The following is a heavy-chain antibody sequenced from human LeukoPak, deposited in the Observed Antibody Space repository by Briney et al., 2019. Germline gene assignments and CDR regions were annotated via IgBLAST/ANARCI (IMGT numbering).Heavy chain of an antibody. J-gene: IGHJ3*02. CDR2: IRYDGSNK. V-gene: IGHV3-30*02. CDR1: GFTFSNYG. Sequence: PGGSLRLSCAASGFTFSNYGMHWVRQAPGKGLEWVAFIRYDGSNKYYADSVKGRFTISRDNSKNTLYLQMNSLRAEDTAVYYCAKDIGSITTLPGAFDIWGQGTMVTVSS. CDR3: AKDIGSITTLPGAFDI. D-gene: IGHD3-10*01.